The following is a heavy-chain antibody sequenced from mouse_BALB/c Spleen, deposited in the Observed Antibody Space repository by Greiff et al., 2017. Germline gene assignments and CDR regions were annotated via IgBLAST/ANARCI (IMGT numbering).Heavy chain of an antibody. Sequence: VQLQQSGAELVRPGASVTLSCKASGYTFTDYEMHWVKQTPVHGLEWIGAIDPETGGTAYNQKFKGKATLTADKSSSTAYMELRSLTSEDSAVYYCTRQGGYDGGPGAYWGQGTLVTVSA. V-gene: IGHV1-15*01. D-gene: IGHD2-2*01. J-gene: IGHJ3*01. CDR3: TRQGGYDGGPGAY. CDR2: IDPETGGT. CDR1: GYTFTDYE.